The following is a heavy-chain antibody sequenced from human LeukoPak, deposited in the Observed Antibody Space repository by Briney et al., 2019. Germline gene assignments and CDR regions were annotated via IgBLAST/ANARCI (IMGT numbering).Heavy chain of an antibody. CDR1: GFMFSSFA. Sequence: PGGSLRLSCAASGFMFSSFAMNWVRQAPGKGLEWVSGISHNAGSTYYADSLKGRFTISRDNRKNTLYLQMNSLRAEDTAMYYCAKGQGGWLVSYFDYWGQGTLVTVSS. D-gene: IGHD3-3*01. CDR3: AKGQGGWLVSYFDY. V-gene: IGHV3-23*01. J-gene: IGHJ4*02. CDR2: ISHNAGST.